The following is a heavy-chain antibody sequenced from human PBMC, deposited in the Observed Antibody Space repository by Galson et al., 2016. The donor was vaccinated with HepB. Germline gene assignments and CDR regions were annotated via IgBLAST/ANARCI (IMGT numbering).Heavy chain of an antibody. Sequence: QSGAEVKEPGESLRISCKGSGYSFTTNWINWVRQMPGKGLEWMGKIDPRDSYTNYSPSFQGHVTITADKSTVTAYLHWNSLKASDPAMCYCASPQLNYDFSPFDYWGQGTLVIVSS. CDR1: GYSFTTNW. D-gene: IGHD3-3*01. V-gene: IGHV5-10-1*01. CDR3: ASPQLNYDFSPFDY. J-gene: IGHJ4*02. CDR2: IDPRDSYT.